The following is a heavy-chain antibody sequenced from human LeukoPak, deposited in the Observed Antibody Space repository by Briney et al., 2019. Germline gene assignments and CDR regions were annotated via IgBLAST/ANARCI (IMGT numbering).Heavy chain of an antibody. Sequence: GGSLRLSCAASGFTFSSYAMSWVRQASGKGLEWVSVISGSGGSIYYADSVKGRFTISRDNSKNTLYLQMSSLRAEDTAVYYCAMPGSADAFDIWGQGTMVTVSS. CDR1: GFTFSSYA. CDR3: AMPGSADAFDI. J-gene: IGHJ3*02. CDR2: ISGSGGSI. V-gene: IGHV3-23*01. D-gene: IGHD6-25*01.